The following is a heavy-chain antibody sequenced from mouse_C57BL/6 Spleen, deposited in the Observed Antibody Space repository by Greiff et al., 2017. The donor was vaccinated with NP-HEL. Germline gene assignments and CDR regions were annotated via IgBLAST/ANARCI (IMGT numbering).Heavy chain of an antibody. V-gene: IGHV5-17*01. CDR3: ARLPHWDAYYYAMDY. Sequence: EVQVVESGGGLVKPGGSLKLSCAASGFTFSDYGMHWVRKAPEKGREWVAYIRSGSSTVYYADTVKGRFTISRDNAKNTLFLQMTSLRSEDTAMYYCARLPHWDAYYYAMDYWGQGTSVTVSS. D-gene: IGHD4-1*01. J-gene: IGHJ4*01. CDR1: GFTFSDYG. CDR2: IRSGSSTV.